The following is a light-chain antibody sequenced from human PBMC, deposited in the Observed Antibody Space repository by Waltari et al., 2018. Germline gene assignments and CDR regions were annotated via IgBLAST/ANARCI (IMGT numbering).Light chain of an antibody. J-gene: IGLJ3*02. CDR1: SSNIGSNY. CDR2: RNN. CDR3: AAWDDSLSGWV. V-gene: IGLV1-47*01. Sequence: QSVLTQPPSASGTPGQRVTISCFGSSSNIGSNYVYWYQQLPGTAPKLLIYRNNQRPSGVPDRFSGSKSGTSAPLAISGLRSEDEADYYCAAWDDSLSGWVFGGGTKLTVL.